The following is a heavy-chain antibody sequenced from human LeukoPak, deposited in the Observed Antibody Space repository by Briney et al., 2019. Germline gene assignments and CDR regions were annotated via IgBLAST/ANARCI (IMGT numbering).Heavy chain of an antibody. Sequence: QPGRSLRLSCAASGFTFSSYGMHWVRQAPGKGLEWVAVISYDGSNKYYADSVKGRFTISRDNSKNTLYLQMNSLRAEDTAVYYCARVAVGATLPDYWGQGTLVTVSS. D-gene: IGHD1-26*01. CDR3: ARVAVGATLPDY. V-gene: IGHV3-30*03. J-gene: IGHJ4*02. CDR2: ISYDGSNK. CDR1: GFTFSSYG.